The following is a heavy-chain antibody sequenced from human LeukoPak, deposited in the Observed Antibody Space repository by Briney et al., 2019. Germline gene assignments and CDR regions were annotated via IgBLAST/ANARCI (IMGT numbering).Heavy chain of an antibody. CDR2: IYYSGST. Sequence: KTSETLSLTCTVSGGSISSSSYYWGWIRQPPGKGLEWIGSIYYSGSTNYNPSLKSRVTISVDTSKNQFSLKLSSVTAADTAVYYCARDQGIAAADNWFDPWGQGTLVTVSS. D-gene: IGHD6-13*01. CDR3: ARDQGIAAADNWFDP. V-gene: IGHV4-39*07. J-gene: IGHJ5*02. CDR1: GGSISSSSYY.